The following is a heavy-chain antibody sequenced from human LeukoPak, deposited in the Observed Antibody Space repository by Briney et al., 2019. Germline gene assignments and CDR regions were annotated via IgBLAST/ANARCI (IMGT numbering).Heavy chain of an antibody. CDR2: IWYDGSNK. CDR1: GFTFSSYG. CDR3: AREDFDSSGYTNRFDP. D-gene: IGHD3-22*01. Sequence: GGSLRLSCAASGFTFSSYGMHWVRQAPGKGLEWVAVIWYDGSNKYYADSVKGRFTISRDNSKNTLYLQMNSLRAEDTAVYYCAREDFDSSGYTNRFDPWGQGTLVTVSS. J-gene: IGHJ5*02. V-gene: IGHV3-33*08.